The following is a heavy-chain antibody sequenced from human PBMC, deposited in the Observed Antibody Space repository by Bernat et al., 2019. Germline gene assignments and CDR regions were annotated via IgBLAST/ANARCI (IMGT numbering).Heavy chain of an antibody. CDR1: GFTVSSNY. D-gene: IGHD4-17*01. J-gene: IGHJ4*02. CDR3: AREDYGFDY. CDR2: IYSGGST. Sequence: EVQLVESGGGLIQPGGSLRLSCAASGFTVSSNYMSWVRQAPGKGLEWVSVIYSGGSTDYAASVKARFTSSRDNSKNTLYLKMNSLRAEDTAVYYCAREDYGFDYWGQGTLVTVSS. V-gene: IGHV3-53*01.